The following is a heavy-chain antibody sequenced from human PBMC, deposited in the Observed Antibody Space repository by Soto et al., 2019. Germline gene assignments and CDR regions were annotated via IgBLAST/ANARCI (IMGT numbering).Heavy chain of an antibody. CDR2: ISGYNSIT. CDR3: ARAFGSTDY. J-gene: IGHJ4*02. CDR1: GYTFSSYG. D-gene: IGHD6-13*01. Sequence: QVQLVQSGAEVKKPGASVKVSCEASGYTFSSYGLSWVRQAPGQGFEWMGWISGYNSITRYAQKFQGRVTMTTDTSTSTAYMELRSLRSDDTAVYYCARAFGSTDYWGQGTLVTVSS. V-gene: IGHV1-18*01.